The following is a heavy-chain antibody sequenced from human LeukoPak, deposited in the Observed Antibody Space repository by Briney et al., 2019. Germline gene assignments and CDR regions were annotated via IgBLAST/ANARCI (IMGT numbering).Heavy chain of an antibody. CDR1: GDSIRSYY. Sequence: SETLSLTCTVSGDSIRSYYWSWIRQPPGKGLEWIGYIYYSGSTNYNPSLKSRVTISGDTSKNQFSLKLSSVTAADTAVYYCARDRISGSSVSYFDFWGQGTLVTVSS. D-gene: IGHD1-26*01. CDR2: IYYSGST. V-gene: IGHV4-59*01. CDR3: ARDRISGSSVSYFDF. J-gene: IGHJ4*02.